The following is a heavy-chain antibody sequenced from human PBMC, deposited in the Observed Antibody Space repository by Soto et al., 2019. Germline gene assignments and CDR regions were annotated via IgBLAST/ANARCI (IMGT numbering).Heavy chain of an antibody. CDR2: ISYDGSNK. CDR3: AKDHYDYVWGSYRYLDYYGMDV. Sequence: GGSLRLSCAASGCTFSSYGMHWVRQAPGKGLEWVAVISYDGSNKYYADSVKGRFTISRDNSKNTLYLQMNSLRAEDTAVYYCAKDHYDYVWGSYRYLDYYGMDVWGQGTTVTVSS. J-gene: IGHJ6*02. CDR1: GCTFSSYG. V-gene: IGHV3-30*18. D-gene: IGHD3-16*02.